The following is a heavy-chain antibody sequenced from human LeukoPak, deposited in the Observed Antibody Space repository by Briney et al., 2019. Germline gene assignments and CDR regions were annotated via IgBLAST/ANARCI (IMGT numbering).Heavy chain of an antibody. V-gene: IGHV3-48*01. CDR3: VRGSLASGVVVYYYYYLDV. Sequence: GGSLRLSCAASGFNYSSYTMNWVRQAPGMGLEWLSYISASRGITYYADSVKGRFTTSRDNAKNSLYLQMNSLRAEDTAVYYCVRGSLASGVVVYYYYYLDVWGKGTTVTVSS. CDR2: ISASRGIT. J-gene: IGHJ6*03. CDR1: GFNYSSYT. D-gene: IGHD3-3*01.